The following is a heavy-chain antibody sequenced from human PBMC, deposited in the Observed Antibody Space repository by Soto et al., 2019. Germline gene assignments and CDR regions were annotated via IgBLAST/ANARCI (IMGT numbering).Heavy chain of an antibody. CDR1: GFTFSSYA. J-gene: IGHJ6*02. Sequence: PGGSLRLSCAASGFTFSSYATSWVRQAPGRGLEWVSAISGSGGSTYYADSVKGRFTISRDNSKNTLYPQMNSLRAEDTAVYYCAKATAPKWELGLYYYYGMDVWGQGTTVTVSS. V-gene: IGHV3-23*01. CDR3: AKATAPKWELGLYYYYGMDV. CDR2: ISGSGGST. D-gene: IGHD1-26*01.